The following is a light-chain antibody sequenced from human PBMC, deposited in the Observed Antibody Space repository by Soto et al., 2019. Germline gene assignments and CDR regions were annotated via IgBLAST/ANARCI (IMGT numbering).Light chain of an antibody. Sequence: QSALTQPASVSGTPGQSITISCTGTNSDVGKYDFVSWYQHYPDKAPKFIIYEVNKRPSGVSHRFSGSKSGSTASLTISGLQAEDEAHYYCCSYTSSETVVFGGGTQLT. CDR3: CSYTSSETVV. V-gene: IGLV2-23*02. CDR1: NSDVGKYDF. CDR2: EVN. J-gene: IGLJ3*02.